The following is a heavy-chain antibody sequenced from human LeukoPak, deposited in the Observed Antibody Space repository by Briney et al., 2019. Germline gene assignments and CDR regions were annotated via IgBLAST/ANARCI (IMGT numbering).Heavy chain of an antibody. J-gene: IGHJ4*02. CDR1: GFTFSSYG. CDR3: AKDRADIVATYFDY. Sequence: GRSLRLSCAASGFTFSSYGMNWVRQAPGKGLEWMAVIIYDGSNNYYADSVKGRFTISRDNSKNTLYLQMNSLRAEDTAVYYCAKDRADIVATYFDYWGQGTLVTVSS. D-gene: IGHD5-12*01. CDR2: IIYDGSNN. V-gene: IGHV3-30*18.